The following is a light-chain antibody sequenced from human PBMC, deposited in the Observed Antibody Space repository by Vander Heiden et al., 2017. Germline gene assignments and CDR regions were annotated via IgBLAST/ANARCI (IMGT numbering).Light chain of an antibody. CDR2: EVS. V-gene: IGLV2-14*01. CDR1: SSDVGGYNY. CDR3: SSYTSSSTLDVV. J-gene: IGLJ2*01. Sequence: QSALTQPASVSGSPGQSITISCTGTSSDVGGYNYVSWYQQHPGKAPNLMIYEVSNRRSGVSNRFSGSKSGNTAALTISGLQAEDEADDYCSSYTSSSTLDVVFGGGTELTVL.